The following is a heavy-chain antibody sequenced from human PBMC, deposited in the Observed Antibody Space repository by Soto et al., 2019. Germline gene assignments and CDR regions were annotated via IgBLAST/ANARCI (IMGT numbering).Heavy chain of an antibody. J-gene: IGHJ4*02. Sequence: PGGSLRLSCEASGFIFTNFWMHWVRQVPGKGLVWVSRIDTSGSSTSYADSVKGRFTISRDNAKNTVSLQMNSLSAEDTGVYYCAKDSWYFDLWSPGSLVTVSS. D-gene: IGHD6-13*01. CDR3: AKDSWYFDL. V-gene: IGHV3-74*01. CDR2: IDTSGSST. CDR1: GFIFTNFW.